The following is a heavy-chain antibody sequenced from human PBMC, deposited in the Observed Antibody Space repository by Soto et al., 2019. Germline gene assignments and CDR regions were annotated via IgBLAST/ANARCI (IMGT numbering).Heavy chain of an antibody. CDR2: IFYTGST. CDR1: AASISSYY. J-gene: IGHJ4*02. V-gene: IGHV4-59*01. D-gene: IGHD2-15*01. Sequence: PSETLSLTCTVSAASISSYYWSWIRQPPGKGLEWIGYIFYTGSTNYNPSLKSRVTISVDTSKNQFSLKLTSVTAADTAMYYCARGLGYCSSGTCYDLRKGLQNWGQGTLVTVSS. CDR3: ARGLGYCSSGTCYDLRKGLQN.